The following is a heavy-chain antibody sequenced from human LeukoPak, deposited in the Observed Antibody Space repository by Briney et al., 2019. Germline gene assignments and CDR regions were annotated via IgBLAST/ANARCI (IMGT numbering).Heavy chain of an antibody. V-gene: IGHV3-30-3*01. CDR3: ARDGAGDGDYSLYFDY. CDR1: GFTFSTYD. CDR2: ISYDGSNK. J-gene: IGHJ4*02. Sequence: GGSLRLSCAASGFTFSTYDMHWVRQAPGKGLEWVAVISYDGSNKYYADSVKGRFTISRDNSKNTLYLQMNSLRAEDTAVYYCARDGAGDGDYSLYFDYWGQGTLVTVSS. D-gene: IGHD4-17*01.